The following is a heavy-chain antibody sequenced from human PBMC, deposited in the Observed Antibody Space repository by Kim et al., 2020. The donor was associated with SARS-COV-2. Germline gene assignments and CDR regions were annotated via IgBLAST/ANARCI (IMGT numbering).Heavy chain of an antibody. V-gene: IGHV3-30*04. CDR3: ARGYSSGWPPLYYYYGMDV. J-gene: IGHJ6*02. D-gene: IGHD6-19*01. CDR2: ISYDGSNK. CDR1: GFTFSSYA. Sequence: GGSLRLSCAASGFTFSSYAMHWVRQAPGKGLEWVAVISYDGSNKYYADSVKGRFTISRDNSKNTLYLQMNSLRAEDTAVYYCARGYSSGWPPLYYYYGMDVWGQGTTVTVSS.